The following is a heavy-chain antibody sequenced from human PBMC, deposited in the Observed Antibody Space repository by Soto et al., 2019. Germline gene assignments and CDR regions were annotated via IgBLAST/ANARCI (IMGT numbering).Heavy chain of an antibody. CDR2: ISGSGGST. Sequence: EVQLLESGGGLVQPGGSLRLSCAASGFTFTSYAMSWVRQAPGKGLEWVSAISGSGGSTDYADSVKGRFTISRDNSKKTLYLQMNSLRAEDTAVYYCANYDSSGYYYRHFQHWGQGTLVTVSS. D-gene: IGHD3-22*01. CDR1: GFTFTSYA. J-gene: IGHJ1*01. CDR3: ANYDSSGYYYRHFQH. V-gene: IGHV3-23*01.